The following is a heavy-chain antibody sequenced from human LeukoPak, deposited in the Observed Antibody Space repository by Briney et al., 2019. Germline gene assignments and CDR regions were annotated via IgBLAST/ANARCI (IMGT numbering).Heavy chain of an antibody. CDR2: ISGSGGST. CDR1: GFTFSSYA. Sequence: GGSLRLSCAASGFTFSSYAMSWVRQAPGKGLEWVSAISGSGGSTYYADSVKGRFTISRDNSKNTLYLQMNSLRAEDTAVYYCAKSHVATVTTNGEPYYYYMDVWGQGTTVTVSS. D-gene: IGHD4-17*01. V-gene: IGHV3-23*01. J-gene: IGHJ6*03. CDR3: AKSHVATVTTNGEPYYYYMDV.